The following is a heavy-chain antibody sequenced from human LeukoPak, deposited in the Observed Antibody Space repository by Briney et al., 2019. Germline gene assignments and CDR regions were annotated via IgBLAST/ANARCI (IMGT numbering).Heavy chain of an antibody. J-gene: IGHJ4*02. CDR3: ARLSGSYYNFDY. V-gene: IGHV4-4*02. CDR1: GGSISSSNW. Sequence: KSSETLSLTCAVSGGSISSSNWWSWVRQPPGKGLEWIGEIYHSGSTNYNPSLKSRVTISVDKSKNQFSLKLSSVTAADTAVYYCARLSGSYYNFDYWGQGTLVTVSS. D-gene: IGHD3-10*01. CDR2: IYHSGST.